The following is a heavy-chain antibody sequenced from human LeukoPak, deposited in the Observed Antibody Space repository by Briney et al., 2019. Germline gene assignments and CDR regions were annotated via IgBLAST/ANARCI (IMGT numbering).Heavy chain of an antibody. CDR1: GYTFSIYN. D-gene: IGHD6-13*01. J-gene: IGHJ4*02. V-gene: IGHV1-46*01. Sequence: ASVKVSCKASGYTFSIYNMHWVRQAPGQGLEWVGILNPSGGTSYAQNLLGRITMTRDTSTSTLYMELSSLRSEDTAVYYCAREGVAGTGLDFWGQGTLVTVSS. CDR2: LNPSGGT. CDR3: AREGVAGTGLDF.